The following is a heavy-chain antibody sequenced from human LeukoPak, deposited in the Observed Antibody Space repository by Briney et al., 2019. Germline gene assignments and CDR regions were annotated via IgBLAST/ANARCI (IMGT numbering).Heavy chain of an antibody. CDR3: AKDEDVNSSRRGLWLSRFGSNNLFQH. CDR1: GFTFDDYA. D-gene: IGHD6-19*01. V-gene: IGHV3-9*01. CDR2: ISWNSGSI. Sequence: GRSLRLSCAASGFTFDDYAMHWIRQAPGKGLEWVSGISWNSGSIGYADSVKGRFTISRDNAKNSLYLQMNSLRAEDTALYYCAKDEDVNSSRRGLWLSRFGSNNLFQHWGQGTLVTASS. J-gene: IGHJ1*01.